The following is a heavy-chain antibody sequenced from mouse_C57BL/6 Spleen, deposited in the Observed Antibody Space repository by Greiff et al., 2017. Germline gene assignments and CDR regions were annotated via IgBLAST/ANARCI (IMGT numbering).Heavy chain of an antibody. D-gene: IGHD2-4*01. J-gene: IGHJ2*01. Sequence: VKLQQSGAELVKPGASVKLSCKASGYTFTSYWMQWVKQRPGQGLEWIGEIDPSDSYTNYNQKFKGKATLTVDTSSSTAYMQLSSLTSEDSAVYYCARAWAYYEYDEWGQGTTLTVSA. CDR1: GYTFTSYW. CDR3: ARAWAYYEYDE. V-gene: IGHV1-50*01. CDR2: IDPSDSYT.